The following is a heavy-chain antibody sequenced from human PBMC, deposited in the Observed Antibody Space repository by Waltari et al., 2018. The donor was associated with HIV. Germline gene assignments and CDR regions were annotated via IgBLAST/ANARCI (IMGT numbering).Heavy chain of an antibody. J-gene: IGHJ4*02. Sequence: QVQLVQSGAEVKKPGASVKVSCKASGYTFSRYSMQWVRQAPGQGLEWMGWIIAGNGNTRYSQKFQGRVTITRDTSASTGYMELSSLRSEDTAVYYCARDPGGVGYFDYWGQGTLVTVSS. V-gene: IGHV1-3*01. CDR1: GYTFSRYS. CDR2: IIAGNGNT. D-gene: IGHD2-8*02. CDR3: ARDPGGVGYFDY.